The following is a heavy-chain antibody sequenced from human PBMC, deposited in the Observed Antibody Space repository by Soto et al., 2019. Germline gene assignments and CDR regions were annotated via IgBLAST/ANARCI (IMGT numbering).Heavy chain of an antibody. J-gene: IGHJ5*01. CDR1: GYNFTAFW. Sequence: PGESLKISCKASGYNFTAFWIHWVRQMPGKGLEWLGKIDPSDFYTNYSPSFEGHVTISTDNSITTAYLQWSSLRASDTALYFCARVHKNWFDSWAQGTMVTVSS. CDR3: ARVHKNWFDS. CDR2: IDPSDFYT. V-gene: IGHV5-10-1*01.